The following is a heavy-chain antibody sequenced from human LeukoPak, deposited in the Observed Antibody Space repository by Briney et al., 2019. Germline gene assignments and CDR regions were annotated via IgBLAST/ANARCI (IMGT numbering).Heavy chain of an antibody. CDR1: GGSISSYY. CDR2: IYTSGST. D-gene: IGHD3-10*01. J-gene: IGHJ6*03. CDR3: ARAIGTHGQYYYYSYMDV. V-gene: IGHV4-4*07. Sequence: SETLSLTCTVSGGSISSYYWSWIRQPAGKGLEWIGRIYTSGSTNYNPSLKSRVTISVDKSKNQFSLKLSSVTAADTAVYYCARAIGTHGQYYYYSYMDVWGKGTTVTVSS.